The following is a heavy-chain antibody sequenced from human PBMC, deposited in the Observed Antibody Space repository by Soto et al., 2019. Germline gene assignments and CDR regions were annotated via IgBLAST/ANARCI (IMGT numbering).Heavy chain of an antibody. V-gene: IGHV1-69*12. CDR2: IIPIFGTV. CDR3: ARGNHRWLQLWYFDL. Sequence: QVQLVQSGAEVKKPGSSVKVSCKASGGTLSSYAISWVRQAPGQGLEWMGGIIPIFGTVNYAQKFQGRVTITADESTSTAYMELSSLRSEDTAVYYCARGNHRWLQLWYFDLWGRGTLVTVSS. D-gene: IGHD5-12*01. CDR1: GGTLSSYA. J-gene: IGHJ2*01.